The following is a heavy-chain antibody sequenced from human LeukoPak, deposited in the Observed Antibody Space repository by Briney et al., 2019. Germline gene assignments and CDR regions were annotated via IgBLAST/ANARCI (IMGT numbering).Heavy chain of an antibody. Sequence: KPSETLSLTCTVSGGSISSSSYYWGWIRQPPGKGLEWIGSIYYSGSTYYNPSLKSRVTISVDTSKNQFSLKLSSVTAADTAVYHCARRVFDFWSGYYAYYFDYWGQGTLVTVSS. V-gene: IGHV4-39*01. J-gene: IGHJ4*02. CDR1: GGSISSSSYY. CDR3: ARRVFDFWSGYYAYYFDY. CDR2: IYYSGST. D-gene: IGHD3-3*01.